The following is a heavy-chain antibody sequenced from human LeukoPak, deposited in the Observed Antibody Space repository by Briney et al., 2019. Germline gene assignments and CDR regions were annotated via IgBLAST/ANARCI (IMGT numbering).Heavy chain of an antibody. CDR2: IYYSGST. V-gene: IGHV4-39*07. CDR1: GGSISSSSYY. CDR3: AREAAWGYGSGSDIDY. D-gene: IGHD3-10*01. Sequence: PSETLSLTCTVSGGSISSSSYYWGWIRQPPGKGLEWIGSIYYSGSTYYNPSLKSRVTISVDKSKNQFSLKLSSVTAADTAVYYCAREAAWGYGSGSDIDYWGQGTLVTVSS. J-gene: IGHJ4*02.